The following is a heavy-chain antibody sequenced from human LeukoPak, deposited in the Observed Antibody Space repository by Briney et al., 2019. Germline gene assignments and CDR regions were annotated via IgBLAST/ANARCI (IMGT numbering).Heavy chain of an antibody. Sequence: SETLSLTCTVSGGSISSSSYYWGWIRQPPGKGLEWIGSIYYSGSTYYNPSLKSRVTISVDTSKNQFSLKLSSVTAADTAVYYCARRLIAVADPFDYWGQGTLVTVSS. CDR1: GGSISSSSYY. D-gene: IGHD6-19*01. CDR2: IYYSGST. J-gene: IGHJ4*02. CDR3: ARRLIAVADPFDY. V-gene: IGHV4-39*01.